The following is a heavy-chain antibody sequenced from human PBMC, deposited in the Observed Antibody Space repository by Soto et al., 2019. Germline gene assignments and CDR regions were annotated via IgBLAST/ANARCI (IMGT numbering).Heavy chain of an antibody. Sequence: LSLTCTVSGGSISSYYWSWIRQPPGKGLEWIGYIYYSGSTNYNPSLKSRVTISVDTSKNQFSLKLSSVTAADTAVYYCARGGGDYSSSWYGPFDYWGQGTLVTVSS. D-gene: IGHD6-13*01. CDR3: ARGGGDYSSSWYGPFDY. CDR2: IYYSGST. V-gene: IGHV4-59*01. J-gene: IGHJ4*02. CDR1: GGSISSYY.